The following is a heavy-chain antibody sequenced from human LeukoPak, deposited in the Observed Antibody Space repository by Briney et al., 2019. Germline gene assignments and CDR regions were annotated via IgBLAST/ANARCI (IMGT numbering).Heavy chain of an antibody. D-gene: IGHD4-17*01. CDR1: GFTFDDYG. Sequence: PGGSLRLSCAASGFTFDDYGMSWVRQAPGKGLEWVSVIYSGVSTYYADSVKGRFTISRDNSKNTLYLQMNSLRAEDTAVYYCARTVGYGDYHWFDPWGQGTLVTVSS. CDR2: IYSGVST. CDR3: ARTVGYGDYHWFDP. J-gene: IGHJ5*02. V-gene: IGHV3-53*01.